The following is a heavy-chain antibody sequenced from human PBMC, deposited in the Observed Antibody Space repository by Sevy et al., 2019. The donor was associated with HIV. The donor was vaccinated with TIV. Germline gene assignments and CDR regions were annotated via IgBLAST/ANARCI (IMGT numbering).Heavy chain of an antibody. D-gene: IGHD3-22*01. J-gene: IGHJ4*02. CDR2: ISGSGGSGTKT. Sequence: GGSLRLSCAASEFTFSNYAMNWVRQAPGKGLEWVSGISGSGGSGTKTNYGDSVKGRFTISRDDSKNSLFLQLNSLRAEDTAIYYCARKYDSSGYFDYWGQGTLVTVSS. CDR3: ARKYDSSGYFDY. V-gene: IGHV3-23*01. CDR1: EFTFSNYA.